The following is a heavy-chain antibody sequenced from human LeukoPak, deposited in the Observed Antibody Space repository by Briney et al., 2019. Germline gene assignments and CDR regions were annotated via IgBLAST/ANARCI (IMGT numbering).Heavy chain of an antibody. J-gene: IGHJ4*02. CDR1: GFTFSDYY. CDR2: ISSSSSYI. CDR3: ARCYYESSDYQEMYYFHY. D-gene: IGHD3-22*01. V-gene: IGHV3-11*06. Sequence: PGGSLRLSCAASGFTFSDYYMSWIRQAPGKGLEWVSTISSSSSYIYYADSVKGRFTISRDNAKNSLCLQMNSLRAEDTAVYYCARCYYESSDYQEMYYFHYWGQGILVTVSS.